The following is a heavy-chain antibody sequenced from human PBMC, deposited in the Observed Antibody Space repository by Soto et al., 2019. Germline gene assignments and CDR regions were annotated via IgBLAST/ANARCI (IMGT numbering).Heavy chain of an antibody. CDR1: GFTFSSYG. CDR2: IWYDGSNK. V-gene: IGHV3-33*01. D-gene: IGHD3-3*01. Sequence: GGSLRLSCAASGFTFSSYGMHWVRQAPGKGLEWVAVIWYDGSNKYYADSVKGRFTISRDNSKNTLYLQMNSLRAEDTAVYYCARVLTRFSCYYYSGMDVWGQGTTVTVSS. J-gene: IGHJ6*02. CDR3: ARVLTRFSCYYYSGMDV.